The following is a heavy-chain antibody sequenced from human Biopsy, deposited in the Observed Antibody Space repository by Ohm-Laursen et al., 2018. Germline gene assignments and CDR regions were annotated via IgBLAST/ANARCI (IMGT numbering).Heavy chain of an antibody. V-gene: IGHV3-33*04. Sequence: SLRLSCAASGFTFGHYAMHWVRQAPGKGLEWISLIWYDGTSEDYADSVKGRFTISRDNSKNTLYLQINTPTLEDTAFYYCARGLSSGWYGYFDVWGRGTLVTVSS. CDR1: GFTFGHYA. J-gene: IGHJ2*01. CDR2: IWYDGTSE. CDR3: ARGLSSGWYGYFDV. D-gene: IGHD6-19*01.